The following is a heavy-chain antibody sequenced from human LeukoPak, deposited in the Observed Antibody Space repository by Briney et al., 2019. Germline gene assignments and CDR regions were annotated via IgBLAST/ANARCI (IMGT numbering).Heavy chain of an antibody. CDR1: GGSISSSSYY. V-gene: IGHV4-39*07. CDR2: INHSGST. CDR3: ARRGWSGQTTRNYYFDY. J-gene: IGHJ4*02. Sequence: PSETLSLTCTVSGGSISSSSYYWRWIRQPPGKGLEWIGEINHSGSTNYNPSLKSRVTISVYTSKNQFSLKLSSVTAADTAVYYCARRGWSGQTTRNYYFDYWGQGTLVTVSS. D-gene: IGHD6-19*01.